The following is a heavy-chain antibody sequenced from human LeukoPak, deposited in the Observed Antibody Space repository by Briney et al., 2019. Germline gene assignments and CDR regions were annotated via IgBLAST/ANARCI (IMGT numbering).Heavy chain of an antibody. CDR3: ARDRFSHSSGWSHYFDY. D-gene: IGHD6-19*01. CDR2: INTNTGNP. CDR1: GYTFTSYA. Sequence: ASVKVSCKASGYTFTSYAMNWVRQAPGQGLEWMGWINTNTGNPTYAQGFTGRFVFSLDTSVRTAYLQISSLKAEDTAVYYCARDRFSHSSGWSHYFDYWGQGTLVTVSS. J-gene: IGHJ4*02. V-gene: IGHV7-4-1*02.